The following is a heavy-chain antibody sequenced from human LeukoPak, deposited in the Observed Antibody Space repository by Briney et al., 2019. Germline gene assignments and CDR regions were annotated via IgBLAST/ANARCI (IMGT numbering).Heavy chain of an antibody. CDR3: ARGTGY. J-gene: IGHJ1*01. V-gene: IGHV3-64D*06. CDR1: GFTFSTYA. Sequence: GGSLRLSCSVSGFTFSTYAMHWVRQAPGKGLEYVSAISTNGDNTYYADSVKGRFTISRDNSKNTLYLQMSSLSADGAAVYYCARGTGYWGQGTLVTVSS. CDR2: ISTNGDNT.